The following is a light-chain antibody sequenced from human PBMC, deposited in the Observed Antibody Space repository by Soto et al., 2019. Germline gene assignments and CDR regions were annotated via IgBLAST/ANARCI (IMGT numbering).Light chain of an antibody. CDR3: SSYTSSSTPLVV. V-gene: IGLV2-14*01. CDR2: EVS. CDR1: SSDVGGYNY. J-gene: IGLJ2*01. Sequence: QSALTKPASVSGSPGQSITISCTGTSSDVGGYNYVSWYQQHPGKAPKLMIYEVSNRPSGVSNRFSGSKSGNTASLTISGLQAEDEADYYCSSYTSSSTPLVVFGGGTKLTVL.